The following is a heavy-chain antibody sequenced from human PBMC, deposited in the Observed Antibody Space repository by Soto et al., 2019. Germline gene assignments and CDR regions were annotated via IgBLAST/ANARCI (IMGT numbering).Heavy chain of an antibody. CDR2: IYWDDDK. V-gene: IGHV2-5*02. D-gene: IGHD2-15*01. CDR1: GFSLTTTGVG. Sequence: QITLKESGPTRVKPTQTLTLTCTFSGFSLTTTGVGVGWIRQPPGKALEWLAIIYWDDDKRYSPSLKSRLTITKDTSKNQVVLTMTNMDPVDTATYFCAHRAGLCSGGNCYSPPFDFWGQGTLVNVSS. CDR3: AHRAGLCSGGNCYSPPFDF. J-gene: IGHJ4*02.